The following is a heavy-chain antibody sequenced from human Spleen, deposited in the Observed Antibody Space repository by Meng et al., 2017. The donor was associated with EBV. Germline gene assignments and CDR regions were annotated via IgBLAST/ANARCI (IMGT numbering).Heavy chain of an antibody. CDR3: AKDGMIRGVINGEFFDS. CDR1: GFTFNSYG. D-gene: IGHD3-10*01. Sequence: QVQLVESGGGVVQPGRSLRLSCAASGFTFNSYGMHWVRQAPGKGLEWVAVISYDGSNKYYADSVKGRFTISRDNSKNTLYLQMNSLRPEDTAVYYCAKDGMIRGVINGEFFDSWGQGTLVTVSS. CDR2: ISYDGSNK. J-gene: IGHJ4*02. V-gene: IGHV3-30*18.